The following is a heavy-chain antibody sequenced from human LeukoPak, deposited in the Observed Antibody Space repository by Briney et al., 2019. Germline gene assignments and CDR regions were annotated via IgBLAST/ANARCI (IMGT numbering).Heavy chain of an antibody. D-gene: IGHD6-19*01. CDR3: ARHKAGSGCFDC. CDR1: GVSISSYY. J-gene: IGHJ4*02. Sequence: SETLSLACTVSGVSISSYYWSWIRQPPGKGLEWIAFIYHSGRTSYNPSLKSRVTISVDTSKNQFSLDLTSVTAADTAVYYCARHKAGSGCFDCWGQGTLVTVSS. CDR2: IYHSGRT. V-gene: IGHV4-59*08.